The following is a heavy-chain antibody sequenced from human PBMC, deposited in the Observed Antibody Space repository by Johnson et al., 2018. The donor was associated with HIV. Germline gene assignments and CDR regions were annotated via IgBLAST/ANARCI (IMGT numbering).Heavy chain of an antibody. J-gene: IGHJ3*02. Sequence: QVQLVESGGGVVQPGRSLRLSCAASGFIFSSYALHWVRQTPGKGLEWVAGISYDGRNRYYADSVKDRFTISRDHAKNTLYLQRNSLRAEDTALYYCERVVYSGSYGVDAFDIWGQGTMVTVSS. CDR3: ERVVYSGSYGVDAFDI. CDR2: ISYDGRNR. V-gene: IGHV3-30*04. CDR1: GFIFSSYA. D-gene: IGHD1-26*01.